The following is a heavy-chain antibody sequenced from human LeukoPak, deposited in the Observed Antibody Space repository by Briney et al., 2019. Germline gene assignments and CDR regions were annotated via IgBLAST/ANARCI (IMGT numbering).Heavy chain of an antibody. CDR1: GGSFSGYY. J-gene: IGHJ5*02. Sequence: PSETLSLTCAVYGGSFSGYYWSWIRQPPGKGLEWIGEINHSGSTNYNPSLKSRVTISVDTSKNQFSLKLSSVTAADTAVYYCARDSGTTGEVKFDPWGQGTLVTVSS. D-gene: IGHD3-10*01. V-gene: IGHV4-34*01. CDR2: INHSGST. CDR3: ARDSGTTGEVKFDP.